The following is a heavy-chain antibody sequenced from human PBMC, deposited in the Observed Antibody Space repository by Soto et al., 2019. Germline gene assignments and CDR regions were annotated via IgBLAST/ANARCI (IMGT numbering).Heavy chain of an antibody. V-gene: IGHV4-39*05. CDR2: MYYSGST. J-gene: IGHJ5*02. CDR1: GCSLSRQDFY. Sequence: LEDPSPPRTVSGCSLSRQDFYWGWPRQTPGKGLEFIGSMYYSGSTYYNPSLKSRLTISVDTSKNQFTLKLISVTAADTAVYYCAVVDSTGNWFDPWGEGALVTVSS. CDR3: AVVDSTGNWFDP. D-gene: IGHD6-25*01.